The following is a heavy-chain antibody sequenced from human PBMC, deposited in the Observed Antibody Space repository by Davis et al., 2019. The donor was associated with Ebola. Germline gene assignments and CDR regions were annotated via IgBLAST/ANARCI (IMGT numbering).Heavy chain of an antibody. D-gene: IGHD4-23*01. V-gene: IGHV4-59*01. CDR1: GGSISSYY. CDR3: ARDRGGNHFDY. CDR2: IYYSGST. Sequence: PSETLSLTCTVSGGSISSYYWSWIRQPPGKGLEWIGYIYYSGSTNYNPSLKSRVTISVDTSKNQFSLKLSSVTAADTAVYYCARDRGGNHFDYWGQGTLVTVSS. J-gene: IGHJ4*02.